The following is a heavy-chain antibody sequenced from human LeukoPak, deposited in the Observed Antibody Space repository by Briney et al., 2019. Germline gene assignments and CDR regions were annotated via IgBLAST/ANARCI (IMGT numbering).Heavy chain of an antibody. Sequence: SQTLSLTCVISGDSVSSNSAAWNWIRQSPSRGLEWLGRTYYRPKWYNDYAVSVKSRITINPDTSKNQFSLQLNSVTPEDTAVYYCARSPGDRDYFDYWGQGTLVTVSS. CDR1: GDSVSSNSAA. J-gene: IGHJ4*02. D-gene: IGHD7-27*01. CDR3: ARSPGDRDYFDY. V-gene: IGHV6-1*01. CDR2: TYYRPKWYN.